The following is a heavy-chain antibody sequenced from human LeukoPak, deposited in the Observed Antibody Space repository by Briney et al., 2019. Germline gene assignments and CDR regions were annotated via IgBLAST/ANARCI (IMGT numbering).Heavy chain of an antibody. CDR1: GGSISSSSYY. J-gene: IGHJ3*02. Sequence: PSETLSLTCTVSGGSISSSSYYWGWIRQPPGKGLEWIGSIYYSGSTYYNPSLKSRVTISVDTSKNQFSLKLSSVTAADTAVYYCARDEVGYSSGWYPGRDAFDIWGQGTMVTVSS. CDR2: IYYSGST. D-gene: IGHD6-19*01. V-gene: IGHV4-39*07. CDR3: ARDEVGYSSGWYPGRDAFDI.